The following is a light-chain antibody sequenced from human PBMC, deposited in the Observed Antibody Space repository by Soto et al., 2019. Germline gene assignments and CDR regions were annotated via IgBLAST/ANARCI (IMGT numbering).Light chain of an antibody. V-gene: IGKV1-39*01. CDR2: AES. Sequence: DVMLTQAPSALAASVCGRGTSTCRASQSISFYLNWYQQKPGKAHKVLIYAESNLQSGVQSRFSGGGSGTEFTLTISSLQTEEFATYHCQQSYSTPITFGHGTRLEIK. CDR1: QSISFY. J-gene: IGKJ5*01. CDR3: QQSYSTPIT.